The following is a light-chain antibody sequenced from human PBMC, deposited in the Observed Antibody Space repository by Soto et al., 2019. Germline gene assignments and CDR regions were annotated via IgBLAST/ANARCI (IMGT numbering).Light chain of an antibody. CDR2: DAS. CDR3: QQYDTYPLT. V-gene: IGKV1-5*01. Sequence: DLQMTQSPSTLSASVGDRVTITCRASQGISNWLAWYQQRPGKAPKLLIYDASNLESGVPSRFSGSVSGTEFTLTVSSLQPDDFATYYCQQYDTYPLTFGGGTKVEI. CDR1: QGISNW. J-gene: IGKJ4*01.